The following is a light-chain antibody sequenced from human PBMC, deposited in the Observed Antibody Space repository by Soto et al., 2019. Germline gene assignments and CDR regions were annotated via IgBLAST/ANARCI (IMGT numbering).Light chain of an antibody. Sequence: DIVLTQSPGTLSLSPGESATLSCRASQSVASNALAWYQQKGGQAPRLVLNDASSRATGLPDRFSGGGSGTDFTLIISRLEPEDFALYYCHQYGSSPGTFGQGTRLEIK. CDR2: DAS. CDR1: QSVASNA. J-gene: IGKJ5*01. V-gene: IGKV3-20*01. CDR3: HQYGSSPGT.